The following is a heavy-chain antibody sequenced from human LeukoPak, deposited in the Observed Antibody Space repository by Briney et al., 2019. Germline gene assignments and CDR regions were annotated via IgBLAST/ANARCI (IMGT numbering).Heavy chain of an antibody. V-gene: IGHV4-38-2*02. Sequence: SETLSLTCTVSAYSISSGYYWGWIRQPPGKGLEWIGSLSHSGSTYYNPSLKSRVTISVDTSKNQFSLKLSSVTAADTAVYYCARDMHYYGSGLDYWGQGTLVTVSS. CDR2: LSHSGST. CDR1: AYSISSGYY. CDR3: ARDMHYYGSGLDY. D-gene: IGHD3-10*01. J-gene: IGHJ4*02.